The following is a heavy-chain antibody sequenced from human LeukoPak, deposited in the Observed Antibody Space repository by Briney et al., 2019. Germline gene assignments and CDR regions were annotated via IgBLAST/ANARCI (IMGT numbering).Heavy chain of an antibody. D-gene: IGHD4-17*01. CDR2: ISSSGSTI. CDR3: ARGLRADYGMDV. V-gene: IGHV3-48*03. J-gene: IGHJ6*02. Sequence: PGGSLRLSCAASGFTFSGYEMNWVRQAPGKGLEWISYISSSGSTIYYAGSVKGRLAISRDNAKNSLYLQMNSLRAEDTAVYYCARGLRADYGMDVWGQGTTVTVSS. CDR1: GFTFSGYE.